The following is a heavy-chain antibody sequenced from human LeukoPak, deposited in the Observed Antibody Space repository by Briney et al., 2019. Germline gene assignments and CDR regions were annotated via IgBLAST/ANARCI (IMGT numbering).Heavy chain of an antibody. J-gene: IGHJ4*02. D-gene: IGHD2-2*01. Sequence: SVKVSCKASGGTFSSYTISWVRQAPGQGLEWMGRIIPILGIANYAQKFQGRVTITADKSTSTAYMELSSLRSEDTAVYYCARDHPGPLVVVPAAAFGYWGQGTLVTVSS. CDR1: GGTFSSYT. CDR2: IIPILGIA. V-gene: IGHV1-69*04. CDR3: ARDHPGPLVVVPAAAFGY.